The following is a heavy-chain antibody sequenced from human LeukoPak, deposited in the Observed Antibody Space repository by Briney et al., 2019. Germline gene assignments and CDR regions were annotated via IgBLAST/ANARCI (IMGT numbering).Heavy chain of an antibody. CDR2: IIPILGIA. CDR3: ARDLGSSGRNFDY. CDR1: GGTFSSYA. V-gene: IGHV1-69*04. Sequence: GASVKVSCKASGGTFSSYAISWVRQAPGQGLEWMGRIIPILGIANYAQKFQGRVTITTDTSTSTAYMELRSLRSGDTAVYYCARDLGSSGRNFDYWGQGTLVTVSS. J-gene: IGHJ4*02. D-gene: IGHD6-19*01.